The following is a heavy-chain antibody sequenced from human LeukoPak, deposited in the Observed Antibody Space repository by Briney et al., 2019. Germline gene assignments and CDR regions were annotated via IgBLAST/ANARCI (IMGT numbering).Heavy chain of an antibody. CDR2: IIPIFGTA. Sequence: GASVKVSCKASGGTFSSYAISWVRQAPGQGLEWMGGIIPIFGTANYAQRFQGRVTMTRNTSISTAYMELSSLRSEDTAVYYCARGLGGYGDSKFDPWGQGTLVTVSS. CDR3: ARGLGGYGDSKFDP. V-gene: IGHV1-69*05. J-gene: IGHJ5*02. CDR1: GGTFSSYA. D-gene: IGHD4-17*01.